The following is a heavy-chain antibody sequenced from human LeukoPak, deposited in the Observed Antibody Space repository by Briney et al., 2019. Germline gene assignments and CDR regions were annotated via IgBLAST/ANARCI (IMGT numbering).Heavy chain of an antibody. V-gene: IGHV3-21*01. CDR1: GFTFSSYS. D-gene: IGHD5-18*01. CDR3: AREDTAMVIPFDC. CDR2: ISSSSSYI. Sequence: GGSLRLSCAASGFTFSSYSMNWVRQAPGKGLEWVSSISSSSSYIYYADSVKGRFTISRDNAKNSLYLQMNSLRAEDTAVYYCAREDTAMVIPFDCWGQGTLVTVSS. J-gene: IGHJ4*02.